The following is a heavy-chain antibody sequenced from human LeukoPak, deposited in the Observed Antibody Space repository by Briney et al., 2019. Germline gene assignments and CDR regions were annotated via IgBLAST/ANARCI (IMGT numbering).Heavy chain of an antibody. CDR2: IYYSGST. J-gene: IGHJ6*03. CDR1: GGSISSSSYY. V-gene: IGHV4-39*07. Sequence: PSETLSLTCTVSGGSISSSSYYWGWIRQPPGKGLEWIGSIYYSGSTYYNPSLKSRVTISVDTSKNQFSLKLSSVTAADTAVYYCARRRGDTAMVKGTRGYYYYYMDVWGKGTTVTVSS. D-gene: IGHD5-18*01. CDR3: ARRRGDTAMVKGTRGYYYYYMDV.